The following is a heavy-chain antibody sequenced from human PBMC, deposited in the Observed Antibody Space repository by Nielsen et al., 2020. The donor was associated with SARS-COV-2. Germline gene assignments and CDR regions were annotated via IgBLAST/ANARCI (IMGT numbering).Heavy chain of an antibody. CDR2: ISYDGSNK. V-gene: IGHV3-33*05. CDR3: ARDSYSCSGGSCYSINWFDP. Sequence: VRQAPGKGLEWVAVISYDGSNKYYADSVKGRFTISRDNAKNSLYLQMNSLRAEDTAVYYCARDSYSCSGGSCYSINWFDPWGQGTLVTVSS. J-gene: IGHJ5*02. D-gene: IGHD2-15*01.